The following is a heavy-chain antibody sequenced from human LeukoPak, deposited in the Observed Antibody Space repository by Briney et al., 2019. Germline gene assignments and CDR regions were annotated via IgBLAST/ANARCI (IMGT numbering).Heavy chain of an antibody. CDR2: ISWNSGSI. J-gene: IGHJ4*02. CDR1: GFTFDDYA. Sequence: GGSLRLSCAASGFTFDDYAMHWVRQAPGKGLEWVSGISWNSGSIGYADSVKGRFPISRDNAKNSLYLQMNSLRAEDTALYYCAKFSSSNPYWGQGTLVTVSS. V-gene: IGHV3-9*01. D-gene: IGHD6-6*01. CDR3: AKFSSSNPY.